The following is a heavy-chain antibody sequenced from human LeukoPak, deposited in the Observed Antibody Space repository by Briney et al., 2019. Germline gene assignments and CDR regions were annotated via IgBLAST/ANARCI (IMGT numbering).Heavy chain of an antibody. J-gene: IGHJ4*02. CDR1: GGSFSGYY. D-gene: IGHD3-10*02. CDR3: ARVPLGLFGEFLNFDY. V-gene: IGHV4-34*01. CDR2: INHSGDT. Sequence: KPSETLSLTCAVYGGSFSGYYWSWIRQPPGKGLEWIGEINHSGDTNYKSSLKSRVTISVDTSKNQFSLKLSSVTAADTAVYYCARVPLGLFGEFLNFDYWGQGTLVTVSS.